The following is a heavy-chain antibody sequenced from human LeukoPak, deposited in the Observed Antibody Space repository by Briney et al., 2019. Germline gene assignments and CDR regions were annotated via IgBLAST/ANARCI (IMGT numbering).Heavy chain of an antibody. CDR1: GFTFSNYA. Sequence: GGSLRLSCAASGFTFSNYAMSWVRQAPGKGLEWVAFIRYDGGYKYYADSVKGRFTISRDNSKNTLYLQMNSLRAEDTAVYYCAKDRYGGNSPTYFHYWGQGTLVTVSS. D-gene: IGHD4-23*01. V-gene: IGHV3-30*02. CDR3: AKDRYGGNSPTYFHY. CDR2: IRYDGGYK. J-gene: IGHJ4*02.